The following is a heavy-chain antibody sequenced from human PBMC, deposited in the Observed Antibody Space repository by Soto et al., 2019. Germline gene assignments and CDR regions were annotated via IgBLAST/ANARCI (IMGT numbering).Heavy chain of an antibody. J-gene: IGHJ6*02. V-gene: IGHV6-1*01. Sequence: QSQTLSLTCAISGDSVSSNSAAWNWIRQSPSRGLEWLGRTYYRSKWYNDYAVSVKSRITINPDTSKNQFSLQLNSVTPEDTAVYYCARDSPPWEPTSFYYYGMDVWGQGTTVTVSS. D-gene: IGHD1-1*01. CDR2: TYYRSKWYN. CDR1: GDSVSSNSAA. CDR3: ARDSPPWEPTSFYYYGMDV.